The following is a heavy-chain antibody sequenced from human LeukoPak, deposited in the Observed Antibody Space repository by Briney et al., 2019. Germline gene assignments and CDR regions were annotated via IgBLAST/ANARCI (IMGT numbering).Heavy chain of an antibody. J-gene: IGHJ5*02. CDR1: GFTFSSYW. CDR3: AREGYYYGSGRPMPFDP. V-gene: IGHV3-74*01. Sequence: PSGGSLRLFCAASGFTFSSYWMHWVRQAPGKGLVWVSRINIDGSSTSYADSVKGRFTISRDNAKNTLYLRMNTLRAEDTAAYYCAREGYYYGSGRPMPFDPWGQGTLVTVSS. D-gene: IGHD3-10*01. CDR2: INIDGSST.